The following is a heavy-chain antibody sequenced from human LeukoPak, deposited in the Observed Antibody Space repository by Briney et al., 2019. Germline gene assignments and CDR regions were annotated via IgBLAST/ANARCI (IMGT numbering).Heavy chain of an antibody. J-gene: IGHJ5*02. V-gene: IGHV4-59*01. Sequence: PSETLSLTCTVSGGSISSSYWSWIRQPPGKGLEWIGYIYYSWSTNYNPSLKSRVTISVDTSKNQFSLKLSSVTAADTAVYYCARDSYYDSSGYFWFDPWGQGTLVTVSS. CDR1: GGSISSSY. CDR2: IYYSWST. D-gene: IGHD3-22*01. CDR3: ARDSYYDSSGYFWFDP.